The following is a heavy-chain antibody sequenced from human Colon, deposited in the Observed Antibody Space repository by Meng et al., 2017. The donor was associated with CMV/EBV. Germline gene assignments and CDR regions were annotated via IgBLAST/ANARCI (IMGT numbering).Heavy chain of an antibody. Sequence: ASVKVSCKASGYTFTSYDINWVRQATGQGLEWMGWMNPNSGNTGYAQKFQGRVTITRNTSISTAYMELSSLRSEDTAVYFCARGPSSTIPGFPYWGQGTLVTVSS. CDR1: GYTFTSYD. CDR3: ARGPSSTIPGFPY. D-gene: IGHD2-15*01. J-gene: IGHJ4*02. V-gene: IGHV1-8*03. CDR2: MNPNSGNT.